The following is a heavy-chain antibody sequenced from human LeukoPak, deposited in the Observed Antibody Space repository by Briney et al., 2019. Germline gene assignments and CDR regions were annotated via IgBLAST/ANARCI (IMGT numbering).Heavy chain of an antibody. CDR2: INHTGRT. V-gene: IGHV4-4*02. CDR1: GGSISSSNW. CDR3: ARVGYISGWYPFDF. J-gene: IGHJ4*02. D-gene: IGHD6-19*01. Sequence: PSGTLSLTCAVSGGSISSSNWWSWVRQPPGQGPEWIGEINHTGRTNYNPSLKSRVTISVDMSKNQFSLKLSSVTAADTAVYYCARVGYISGWYPFDFWGLGTLVIVSS.